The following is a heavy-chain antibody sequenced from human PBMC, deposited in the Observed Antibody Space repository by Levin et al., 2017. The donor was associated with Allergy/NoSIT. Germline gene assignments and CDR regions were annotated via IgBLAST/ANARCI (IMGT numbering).Heavy chain of an antibody. V-gene: IGHV1-46*01. D-gene: IGHD3-10*01. Sequence: GESLKISCKASGYMFTSYYMHWVRQAPGQGLEWMGIINPSGGSTSYAQKFQGRVTMTRDTSTSTVYMELSSLRSEDTAVYYCVRGGGLQGVIIFGKWGQGTLVTVSS. CDR2: INPSGGST. J-gene: IGHJ4*02. CDR1: GYMFTSYY. CDR3: VRGGGLQGVIIFGK.